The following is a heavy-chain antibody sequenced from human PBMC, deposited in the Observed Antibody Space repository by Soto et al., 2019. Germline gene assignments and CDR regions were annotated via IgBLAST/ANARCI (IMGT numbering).Heavy chain of an antibody. CDR3: ASLVVVPAAMNYDYYYMDV. Sequence: EVQLVESGGGLVKPGGSLRLSCAASGFTFSSYSMNWVRQAPGKGLEWVSSISSSSSYIYYADSVKGRFTISRDNAKNSLYLQINSLRAEDTAVYYCASLVVVPAAMNYDYYYMDVWGKGTTVTVSS. D-gene: IGHD2-2*01. J-gene: IGHJ6*03. V-gene: IGHV3-21*01. CDR1: GFTFSSYS. CDR2: ISSSSSYI.